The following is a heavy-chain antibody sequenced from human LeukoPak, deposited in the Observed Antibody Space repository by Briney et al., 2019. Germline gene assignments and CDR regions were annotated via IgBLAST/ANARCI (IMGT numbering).Heavy chain of an antibody. Sequence: GGSLRLSCTVSGFTLSSYEMSWIRQAPGKGLEWVSSIDYSGGGSYYADSVKGRFTISRDSSKNTLYLQMNRLRAEDAAVYYCAKAPVTTCSGAYCYPFDYWGQGTLVTVSS. CDR2: IDYSGGGS. D-gene: IGHD2-21*01. CDR1: GFTLSSYE. J-gene: IGHJ4*02. V-gene: IGHV3-23*01. CDR3: AKAPVTTCSGAYCYPFDY.